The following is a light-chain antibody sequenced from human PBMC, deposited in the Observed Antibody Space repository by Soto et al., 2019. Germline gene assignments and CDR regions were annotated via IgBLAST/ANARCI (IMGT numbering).Light chain of an antibody. CDR3: SSYTTTSTRV. V-gene: IGLV2-14*01. Sequence: QSVLTQPASVSGSPGQSITISCTGTSSDVGRYNYVSWYQQHPGEAPKVIIFEVTNRPSGVSDRFSGSKSGNTASLTISGLQAADEADYYCSSYTTTSTRVFGTGTKLTVL. CDR1: SSDVGRYNY. CDR2: EVT. J-gene: IGLJ1*01.